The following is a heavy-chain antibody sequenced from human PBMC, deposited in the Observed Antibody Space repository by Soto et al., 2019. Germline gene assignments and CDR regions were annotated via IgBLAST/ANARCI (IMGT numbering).Heavy chain of an antibody. CDR3: ATGRLVGATLNVRPPSAPDFDY. D-gene: IGHD1-26*01. V-gene: IGHV1-24*01. Sequence: ASVKVSCKVSGYTLTELSMHLVRQAPGKGLEWMGGFDPEDGETIYAQKFQGRVTMTEDTSTDTAYMELSSLRSEDTAVYYCATGRLVGATLNVRPPSAPDFDYWGQGTLVTVSS. CDR1: GYTLTELS. J-gene: IGHJ4*02. CDR2: FDPEDGET.